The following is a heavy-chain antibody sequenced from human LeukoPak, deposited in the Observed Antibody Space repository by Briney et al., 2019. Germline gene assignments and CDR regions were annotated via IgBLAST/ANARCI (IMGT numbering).Heavy chain of an antibody. D-gene: IGHD3-22*01. CDR2: IYYSGST. V-gene: IGHV4-59*08. J-gene: IGHJ4*02. CDR1: GGSISSYY. Sequence: SETLSLTCTVSGGSISSYYWSWIRQSPGKGLEWIGYIYYSGSTNYNPSLKSRVTISVDTSKNQFSLKLSSVTAADTAVYCCARRGYYYDSSGYTDYFDYWGQGTLVTVSS. CDR3: ARRGYYYDSSGYTDYFDY.